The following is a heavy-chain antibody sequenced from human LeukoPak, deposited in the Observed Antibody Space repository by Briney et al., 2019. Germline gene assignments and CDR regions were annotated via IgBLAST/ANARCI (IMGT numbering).Heavy chain of an antibody. CDR1: GFTFSSYG. CDR2: ISYDGSNK. D-gene: IGHD3-10*01. CDR3: AKDRNSGSFDY. J-gene: IGHJ4*02. V-gene: IGHV3-30*18. Sequence: GSLRLSCAASGFTFSSYGMHWVRQAPGKGLEWVAVISYDGSNKYYADSVKGRFTISRDNSKNTLYLQMNSLRAEDTAVYYCAKDRNSGSFDYWGQGTLVTVSS.